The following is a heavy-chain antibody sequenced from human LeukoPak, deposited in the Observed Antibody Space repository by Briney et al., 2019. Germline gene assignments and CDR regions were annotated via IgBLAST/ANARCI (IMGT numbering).Heavy chain of an antibody. CDR2: INPRNDTT. CDR1: GCTFISYY. V-gene: IGHV1-46*03. CDR3: TRVHDYRTSGEYFQH. Sequence: ASVKVSCKASGCTFISYYIHWVRQAPGQGLEWVGIINPRNDTTSYAQRFQGRVTVTRHTTTTTVYMELSSLRSEDTAVYYCTRVHDYRTSGEYFQHWGQGTLVTVSS. J-gene: IGHJ1*01. D-gene: IGHD4-11*01.